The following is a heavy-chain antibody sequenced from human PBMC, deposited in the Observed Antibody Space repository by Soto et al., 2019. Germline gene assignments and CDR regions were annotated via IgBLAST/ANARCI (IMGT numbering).Heavy chain of an antibody. V-gene: IGHV1-69*01. Sequence: QVQLVQSGAEVKKPGSSVKVSCKASGGTFSSYAISWVRQAPGQGLEWMGGIIPIFGTANYAQKFQGRVTITADESTSTAYMELSSLRSEDTAVYYCARELLSDIGSLDAFDIWGQGTMVTVSS. D-gene: IGHD1-26*01. CDR1: GGTFSSYA. J-gene: IGHJ3*02. CDR2: IIPIFGTA. CDR3: ARELLSDIGSLDAFDI.